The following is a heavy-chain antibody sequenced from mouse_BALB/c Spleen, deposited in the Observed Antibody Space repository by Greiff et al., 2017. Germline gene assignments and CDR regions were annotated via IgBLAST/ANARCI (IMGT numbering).Heavy chain of an antibody. D-gene: IGHD3-1*01. J-gene: IGHJ2*01. CDR3: ARVPRSYFDY. Sequence: EVKLVESGGGLVKPGGSLKLSCAASGFTFSSYAMSWVRQTPEKRLEWVASISSGGSTYYPDSVKGRFTISRDNARNILYLQMSSLRSEDTAMYYCARVPRSYFDYWGQGTTLTVSS. CDR1: GFTFSSYA. CDR2: ISSGGST. V-gene: IGHV5-6-5*01.